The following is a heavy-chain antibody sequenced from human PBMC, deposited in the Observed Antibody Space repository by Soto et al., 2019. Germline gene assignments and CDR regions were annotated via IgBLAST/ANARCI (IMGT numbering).Heavy chain of an antibody. Sequence: EVQLVESGGGLVQPGGSLRLSCAASGLIFSDYHMDWVRQAPGKGLEWVGRIRRKANSYTTEYAASVKGRFTISRDDSQTSRYSPLNRLKTEDTGVYYCAMLGGWSGGSNDMDVWGQGTTVTVSS. CDR1: GLIFSDYH. J-gene: IGHJ6*02. V-gene: IGHV3-72*01. CDR2: IRRKANSYTT. CDR3: AMLGGWSGGSNDMDV. D-gene: IGHD6-19*01.